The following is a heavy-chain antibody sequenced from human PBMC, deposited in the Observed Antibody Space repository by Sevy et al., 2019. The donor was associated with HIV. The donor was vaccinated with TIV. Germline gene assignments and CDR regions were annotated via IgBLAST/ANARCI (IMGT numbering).Heavy chain of an antibody. CDR3: AREGDLRYFDF. J-gene: IGHJ2*01. CDR1: GFTFSDYY. D-gene: IGHD3-10*01. Sequence: GGSLRLSCAASGFTFSDYYMSWIRQAPGKGLEWVSYISSSSSYTNYADSVKGRFTISRDNAKNSMYLQMNSLRAEDTAVYYCAREGDLRYFDFWGRGTLVTVSS. CDR2: ISSSSSYT. V-gene: IGHV3-11*05.